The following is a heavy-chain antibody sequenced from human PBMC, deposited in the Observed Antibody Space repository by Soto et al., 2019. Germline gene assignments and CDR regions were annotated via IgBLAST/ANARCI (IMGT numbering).Heavy chain of an antibody. J-gene: IGHJ6*02. Sequence: QVTLKESGPTLVKPTQTLTLTCTVSGLSLRTTGVGVGWVRQPPGKALEWLALLYWDDDKRYSPSLRSRLTIAKDISEKQVVLTMTNVDTVDTATYYCVQSRCGGDCLEIYSSHAYNGLDVWGQGTTVTVS. CDR1: GLSLRTTGVG. V-gene: IGHV2-5*02. CDR2: LYWDDDK. CDR3: VQSRCGGDCLEIYSSHAYNGLDV. D-gene: IGHD2-21*02.